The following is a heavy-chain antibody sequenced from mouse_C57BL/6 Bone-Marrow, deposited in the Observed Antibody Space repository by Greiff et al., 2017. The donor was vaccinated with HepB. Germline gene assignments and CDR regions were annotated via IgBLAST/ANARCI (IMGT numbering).Heavy chain of an antibody. CDR3: ARRGYYYGSSDFDY. J-gene: IGHJ2*01. CDR2: ISYDGSN. Sequence: VQLQQSGPGLVKPSQSLSLTCSVTGYSITSGYYWNWIRQFPGNKLEWMGYISYDGSNNYNPSLKNRISITRDTSKNQFFLKLNSVTTEDTATYYCARRGYYYGSSDFDYWGQGTTLTVSS. V-gene: IGHV3-6*01. CDR1: GYSITSGYY. D-gene: IGHD1-1*01.